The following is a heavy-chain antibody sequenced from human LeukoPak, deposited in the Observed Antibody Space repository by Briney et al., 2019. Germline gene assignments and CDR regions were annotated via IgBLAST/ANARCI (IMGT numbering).Heavy chain of an antibody. CDR3: ARHLIGRITIFGVVTLDAFDI. V-gene: IGHV4-39*01. CDR2: IYYSGST. CDR1: GGSISSSSYY. J-gene: IGHJ3*02. Sequence: SETLSLTCTVSGGSISSSSYYWGWIRQPPGKGLEWIGSIYYSGSTYYNPSLKSRVTISVDTSKDQFSLKLSSVTAADTAVYYCARHLIGRITIFGVVTLDAFDIWGQGTMVTVSS. D-gene: IGHD3-3*01.